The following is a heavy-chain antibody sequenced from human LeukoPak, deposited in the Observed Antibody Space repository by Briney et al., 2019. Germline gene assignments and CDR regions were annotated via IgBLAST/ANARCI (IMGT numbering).Heavy chain of an antibody. CDR3: ARDGGGWTYFDY. D-gene: IGHD6-19*01. V-gene: IGHV3-7*04. Sequence: GGSLRLSCVASGFTFSSYWMTWVRQAPGKGLEWVANIKQDGSEKYYVDSVKGRFTISRDNAKNSLFLQMNILRAEDTAVYYCARDGGGWTYFDYWGQGALVTVSS. J-gene: IGHJ4*02. CDR1: GFTFSSYW. CDR2: IKQDGSEK.